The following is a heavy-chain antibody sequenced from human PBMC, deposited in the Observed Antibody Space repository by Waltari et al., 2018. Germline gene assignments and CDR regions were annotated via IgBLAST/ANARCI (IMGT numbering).Heavy chain of an antibody. CDR1: GGSIRSESYY. CDR3: ARLSYHIVTGYGWFDP. Sequence: QLQLQESGPGLVKPSETLSLTCTVSGGSIRSESYYWGWIRQPPGKGLLWIGIISYSGSTYYNPSLKSRVTISVDTSKNQFSLKLSSVTAADTAVYYCARLSYHIVTGYGWFDPWGLGTLVTVSS. D-gene: IGHD3-9*01. J-gene: IGHJ5*02. CDR2: ISYSGST. V-gene: IGHV4-39*01.